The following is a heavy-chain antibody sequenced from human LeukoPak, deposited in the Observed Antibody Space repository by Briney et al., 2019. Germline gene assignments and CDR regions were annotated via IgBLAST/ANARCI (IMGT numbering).Heavy chain of an antibody. D-gene: IGHD2-2*01. Sequence: PSETLSLTCTVSGGSISNHYWNWIRQPPGKGLEWIGYIYYFGSTNYNPSLKSRVTISLDTSKNHFSLKLTSVTAADTAVYYCAKDHQLLDGAFDIWGQGTMVTVSS. CDR3: AKDHQLLDGAFDI. CDR2: IYYFGST. V-gene: IGHV4-59*11. J-gene: IGHJ3*02. CDR1: GGSISNHY.